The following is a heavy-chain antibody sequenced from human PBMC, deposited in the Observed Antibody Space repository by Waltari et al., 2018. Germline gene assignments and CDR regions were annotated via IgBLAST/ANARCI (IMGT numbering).Heavy chain of an antibody. CDR1: GYTFTGHY. D-gene: IGHD6-19*01. Sequence: QVQLVQSGAEVNKPGASVKVSCKASGYTFTGHYMHLVRQPPGQGLEWMGWIKPNSGGTNNAQKLQGRVNMTRDTSSSTAYMELSRLRSDDTAVYYCARTEGQWLVIFDYWGQGTLVTVSS. J-gene: IGHJ4*02. CDR3: ARTEGQWLVIFDY. CDR2: IKPNSGGT. V-gene: IGHV1-2*02.